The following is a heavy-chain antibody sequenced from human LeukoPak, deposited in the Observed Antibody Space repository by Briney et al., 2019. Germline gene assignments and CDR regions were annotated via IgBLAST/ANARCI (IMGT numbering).Heavy chain of an antibody. CDR2: ISPSGAST. V-gene: IGHV1-46*01. Sequence: ASVTVTCKSFGYTFTSNYMHWVRQPPGQGPEWVGVISPSGASTTYAQTFQGRVTLPRDMSTSTDYFELSSLRSEDTGVYYCARDNSVRDEAWWFSPWGQKTLVPVSS. J-gene: IGHJ5*02. CDR1: GYTFTSNY. CDR3: ARDNSVRDEAWWFSP. D-gene: IGHD5-24*01.